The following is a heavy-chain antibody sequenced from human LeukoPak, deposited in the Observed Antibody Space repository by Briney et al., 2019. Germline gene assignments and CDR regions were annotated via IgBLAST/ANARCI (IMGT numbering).Heavy chain of an antibody. CDR3: AELGITMIGGV. Sequence: GGSLRLSCAASGFTFSSYAIHWVRQAPGKGLEWVSYVSSSGSTIYYADSVKGRFTISRDNAKNSLYLQMNSLRAEDTAVYYCAELGITMIGGVWGKGTTVTISS. V-gene: IGHV3-48*03. CDR1: GFTFSSYA. D-gene: IGHD3-10*02. J-gene: IGHJ6*04. CDR2: VSSSGSTI.